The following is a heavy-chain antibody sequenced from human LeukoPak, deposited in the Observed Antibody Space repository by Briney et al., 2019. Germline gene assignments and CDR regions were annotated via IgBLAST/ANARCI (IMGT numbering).Heavy chain of an antibody. CDR3: ARVEPGYSSSWYFDY. D-gene: IGHD6-13*01. J-gene: IGHJ4*02. V-gene: IGHV1-18*01. CDR2: ISTYNGNT. CDR1: GYTFTSYG. Sequence: ASVKVSCKASGYTFTSYGISWVRQAPGQGLEWMGWISTYNGNTNYAQKLQGRVTMTTDASTRTAYMELRSLRSDDTAVYYCARVEPGYSSSWYFDYWGQGTLVTVSS.